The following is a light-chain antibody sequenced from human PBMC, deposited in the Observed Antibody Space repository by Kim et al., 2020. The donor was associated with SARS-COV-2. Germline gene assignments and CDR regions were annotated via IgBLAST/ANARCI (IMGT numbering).Light chain of an antibody. CDR1: QCVGANY. Sequence: PGERATLPCGASQCVGANYLAWFQLKPGLAPRLLIYHASSMATGVPDRFSGSGSGTDFTLTISRLEPEDFAVYYCHQYASSPLTFGGGTKVDIK. CDR2: HAS. CDR3: HQYASSPLT. V-gene: IGKV3D-20*01. J-gene: IGKJ4*01.